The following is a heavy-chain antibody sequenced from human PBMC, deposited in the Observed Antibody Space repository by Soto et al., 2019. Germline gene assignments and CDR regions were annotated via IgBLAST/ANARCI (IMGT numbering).Heavy chain of an antibody. Sequence: GESLKISCKGSGYSFTSYWISWVRQMPGKGLEWMGRIDPSDSYTNYSPSFQGHVTISADKSISTAYLQWGSLKASDTAMYYCARPTGYYCDSSGYYYWGQGTLVTVSS. J-gene: IGHJ4*02. V-gene: IGHV5-10-1*01. CDR3: ARPTGYYCDSSGYYY. CDR2: IDPSDSYT. D-gene: IGHD3-22*01. CDR1: GYSFTSYW.